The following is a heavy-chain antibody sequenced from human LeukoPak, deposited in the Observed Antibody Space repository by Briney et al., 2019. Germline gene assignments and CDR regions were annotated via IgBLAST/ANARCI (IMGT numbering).Heavy chain of an antibody. CDR2: ISSSGSTM. Sequence: GGSLRLSCAASGFTFSSYEMNWVRQAPGKGLEWVSYISSSGSTMYFADSVEGPFTISRDNAKNSLYLQMNSLRAEDTAVYYCARDFRLNRGVSDYWGQGTLVTVSS. CDR1: GFTFSSYE. J-gene: IGHJ4*02. D-gene: IGHD3-10*01. CDR3: ARDFRLNRGVSDY. V-gene: IGHV3-48*03.